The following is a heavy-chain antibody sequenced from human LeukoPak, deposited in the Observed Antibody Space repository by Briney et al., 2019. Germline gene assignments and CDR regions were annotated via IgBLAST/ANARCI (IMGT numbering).Heavy chain of an antibody. J-gene: IGHJ4*02. CDR3: VRDSNFKIDY. CDR2: INHDGSDI. Sequence: PGGSLRLSCAVSGFTVSTYVMHWVRRAPGEGLVWVSRINHDGSDISYADPVKGRSTISRDNAKNTLYLQMNSLRADDTAIYYCVRDSNFKIDYWGQGTLVTVSS. CDR1: GFTVSTYV. D-gene: IGHD5-24*01. V-gene: IGHV3-74*01.